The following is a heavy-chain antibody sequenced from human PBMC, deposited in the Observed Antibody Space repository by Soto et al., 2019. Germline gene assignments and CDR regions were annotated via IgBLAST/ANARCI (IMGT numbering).Heavy chain of an antibody. Sequence: SETLFLTCTVSGGSISSYYWSWIRQPPGKGLEWIGYIYYSGSTNYNPSLKSRVTISVDTSKNQFSLKLSSVTAADTAVYYCARDFWSGDSESWFDPWGQGTLVTVSS. V-gene: IGHV4-59*01. CDR1: GGSISSYY. CDR3: ARDFWSGDSESWFDP. D-gene: IGHD3-3*01. CDR2: IYYSGST. J-gene: IGHJ5*02.